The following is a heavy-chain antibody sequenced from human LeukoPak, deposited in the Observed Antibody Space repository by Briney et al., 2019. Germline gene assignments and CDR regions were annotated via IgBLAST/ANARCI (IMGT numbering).Heavy chain of an antibody. J-gene: IGHJ5*02. CDR3: ARDIGHCSGGSCYGFWFDP. Sequence: PGGSLRLSCAASGFTFSSYNMNWVRQAPGKGLEWVSSISSSSTYIYYAESMKGRFTISRDNAKNSLYLQMNSLRAEDTAVYYCARDIGHCSGGSCYGFWFDPWGQGTLVTVSS. CDR1: GFTFSSYN. CDR2: ISSSSTYI. V-gene: IGHV3-21*04. D-gene: IGHD2-15*01.